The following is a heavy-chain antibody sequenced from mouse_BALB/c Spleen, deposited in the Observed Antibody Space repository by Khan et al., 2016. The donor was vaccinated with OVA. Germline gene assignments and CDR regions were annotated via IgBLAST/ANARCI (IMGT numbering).Heavy chain of an antibody. Sequence: EVMLVESGGDLVKPGGSLKLSCAVSGFTFSTYGMSWVRQTPDKRLEWVATVSTGGSYTYYPDSVKGRFTISRDNAKNTLYLQMSGLKSEDTAMFYGTRLAYYYDSEGFAYWGQGTLVTVSA. CDR3: TRLAYYYDSEGFAY. D-gene: IGHD1-1*01. CDR1: GFTFSTYG. J-gene: IGHJ3*01. V-gene: IGHV5-6*01. CDR2: VSTGGSYT.